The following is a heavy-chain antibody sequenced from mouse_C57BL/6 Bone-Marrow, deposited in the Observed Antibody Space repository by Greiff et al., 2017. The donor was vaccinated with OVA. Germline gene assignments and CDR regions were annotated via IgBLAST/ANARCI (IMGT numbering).Heavy chain of an antibody. CDR2: IYPGNSAT. D-gene: IGHD2-2*01. CDR3: TMDLLWLRREAY. J-gene: IGHJ3*01. CDR1: GYTFTSYW. V-gene: IGHV1-5*01. Sequence: EVKVVESGTVLARPGASVKMSCKTSGYTFTSYWMHWVKQRPGQGLEWIGAIYPGNSATSYNQKFKGKAKLTAVTSASTAYMELSSLTNEDSAVYYCTMDLLWLRREAYWGQGTLVTVSA.